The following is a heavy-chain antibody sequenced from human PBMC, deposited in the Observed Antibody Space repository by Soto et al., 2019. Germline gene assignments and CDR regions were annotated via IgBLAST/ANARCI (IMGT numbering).Heavy chain of an antibody. CDR2: INHSGST. J-gene: IGHJ4*02. Sequence: PSETLSLTCAVYGGSFSGYYWSWIRPPPGKGLEWIGEINHSGSTNYNPSLKSRVTISVDTSKNQFSLKLSSVTAADTAVYYCARGREYYDILTGYYCWYFDYWGQGTLVTVSS. CDR1: GGSFSGYY. D-gene: IGHD3-9*01. V-gene: IGHV4-34*01. CDR3: ARGREYYDILTGYYCWYFDY.